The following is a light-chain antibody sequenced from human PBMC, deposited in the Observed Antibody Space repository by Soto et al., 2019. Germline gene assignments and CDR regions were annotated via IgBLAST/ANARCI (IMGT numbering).Light chain of an antibody. V-gene: IGKV1-39*01. CDR2: GAS. J-gene: IGKJ4*01. Sequence: DIQMTQSPSSLSASVGDRVTITCRASQSISNNLVWYQQRLGKAPKLLMYGASSLKTGVPSRFSGSGSGTDFTLTISSLQPEDFATYYCQQSYTMPRTFGGGTKVEIK. CDR1: QSISNN. CDR3: QQSYTMPRT.